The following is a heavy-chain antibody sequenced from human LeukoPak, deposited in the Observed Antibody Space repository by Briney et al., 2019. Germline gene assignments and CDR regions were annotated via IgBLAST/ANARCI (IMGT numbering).Heavy chain of an antibody. CDR2: IYYSGST. Sequence: PSETLSLTCTVSGDSISSYYWSWIRQPPGKGLEWIGYIYYSGSTKYNPSLKSRVTISVDTSKNQFSLKLNSVTAADTAVYYCARGDRITMIAVVFDYWGQGTLVTVSS. CDR1: GDSISSYY. J-gene: IGHJ4*02. CDR3: ARGDRITMIAVVFDY. D-gene: IGHD3-22*01. V-gene: IGHV4-59*01.